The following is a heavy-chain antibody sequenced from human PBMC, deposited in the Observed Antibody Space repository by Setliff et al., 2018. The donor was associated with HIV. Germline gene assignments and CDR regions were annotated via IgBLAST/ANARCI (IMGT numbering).Heavy chain of an antibody. CDR3: ARDFPLVRGVITHYYYYGMDV. CDR2: IDTSGST. CDR1: GASISSGNYF. D-gene: IGHD3-10*01. Sequence: PSETLSLTCTVSGASISSGNYFWTWIRQPAGKGLEWIGRIDTSGSTNYNPSLKSRVTTSVDTSKNQFSLKLSSVTAADTAVYYCARDFPLVRGVITHYYYYGMDVWGQGTLVT. J-gene: IGHJ6*02. V-gene: IGHV4-61*02.